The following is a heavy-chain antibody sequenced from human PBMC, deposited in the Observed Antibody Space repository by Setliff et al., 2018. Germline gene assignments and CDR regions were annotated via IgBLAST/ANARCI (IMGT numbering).Heavy chain of an antibody. D-gene: IGHD1-26*01. J-gene: IGHJ4*02. V-gene: IGHV3-7*01. CDR3: ARQPTGTYQWTFDS. Sequence: PGGSLRLSCAASGFTFSTFWMAWVRQAPGKGLEWVANINQGGSDQFYVESVKGRFTISRDNAKNSLYLQMNSLRVEDTAVYYCARQPTGTYQWTFDSWGQGTLVTVSS. CDR1: GFTFSTFW. CDR2: INQGGSDQ.